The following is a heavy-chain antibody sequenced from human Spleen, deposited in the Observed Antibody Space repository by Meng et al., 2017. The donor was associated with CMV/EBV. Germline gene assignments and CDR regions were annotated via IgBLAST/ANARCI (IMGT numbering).Heavy chain of an antibody. CDR2: ISSSGTYI. J-gene: IGHJ4*02. D-gene: IGHD1-26*01. Sequence: GESLKISCAASGFTFSSYAMHWVRQAPGKGLEWVSSISSSGTYIYYADSVKGRFTISRDNAKNSLYLQMNSLRAEDTAVYYCARDPPGGTADYWGQGTLVTVSS. CDR1: GFTFSSYA. CDR3: ARDPPGGTADY. V-gene: IGHV3-21*01.